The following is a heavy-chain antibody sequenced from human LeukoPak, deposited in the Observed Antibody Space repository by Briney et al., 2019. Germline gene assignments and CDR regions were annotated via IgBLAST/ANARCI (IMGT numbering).Heavy chain of an antibody. Sequence: PGGSLRLSCAASVFTFSTYNMNWVRQAPGKGLEWVGRIKSKTDGGTTDYAAPVKGRFTISRDDSKNTLYLQMNSLKTEDTAVYYCTTDPESRVVTVWGQGTLVTVSS. V-gene: IGHV3-15*01. D-gene: IGHD4-23*01. J-gene: IGHJ4*02. CDR1: VFTFSTYN. CDR2: IKSKTDGGTT. CDR3: TTDPESRVVTV.